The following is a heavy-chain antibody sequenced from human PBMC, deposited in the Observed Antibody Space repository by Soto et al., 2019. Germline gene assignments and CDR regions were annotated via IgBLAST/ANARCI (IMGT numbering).Heavy chain of an antibody. CDR2: IKPDESEK. CDR1: GFTFSDSW. D-gene: IGHD4-4*01. CDR3: VRGGSNYAS. V-gene: IGHV3-7*01. Sequence: EVQLVESGGGLVQPGGSLRLSCTAYGFTFSDSWMTWVRQAPGKGLEWVARIKPDESEKKYADSVKGRFSISRDNATNSMYLQMDSLRGEDTAVYYCVRGGSNYASWGQGTLGTVSS. J-gene: IGHJ5*02.